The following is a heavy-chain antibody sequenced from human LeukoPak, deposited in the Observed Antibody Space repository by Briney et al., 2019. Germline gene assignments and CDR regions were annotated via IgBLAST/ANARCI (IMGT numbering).Heavy chain of an antibody. CDR1: GFLFSSFE. CDR2: ISSSGITI. Sequence: GGSLRLSCAASGFLFSSFEINWVRQAPGKGLEWVSYISSSGITIYYADSVKGRFTISRDNAKNSLYLQMNSLRAEDTAVYYCAREMGGYPFDYWGQGTLVTVSS. J-gene: IGHJ4*02. V-gene: IGHV3-48*03. CDR3: AREMGGYPFDY. D-gene: IGHD5-12*01.